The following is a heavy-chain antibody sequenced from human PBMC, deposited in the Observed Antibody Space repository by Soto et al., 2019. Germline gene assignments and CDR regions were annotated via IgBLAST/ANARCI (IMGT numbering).Heavy chain of an antibody. J-gene: IGHJ6*02. CDR1: GGSISSYY. V-gene: IGHV4-59*01. D-gene: IGHD3-16*02. CDR3: ARDYQGGFRYYYGMDV. CDR2: IYYSGST. Sequence: SETLSLTCTVSGGSISSYYWSWIRQPPGKGLEWIGYIYYSGSTNYNPSLKSRVTISVDTSKNQFSLKLSSVTAADTAVYYCARDYQGGFRYYYGMDVWGQGTTVTVSS.